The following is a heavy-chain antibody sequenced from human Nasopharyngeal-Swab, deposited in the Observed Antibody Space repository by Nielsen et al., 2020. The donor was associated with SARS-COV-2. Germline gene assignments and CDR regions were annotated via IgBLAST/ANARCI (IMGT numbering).Heavy chain of an antibody. D-gene: IGHD6-19*01. V-gene: IGHV4-61*01. CDR3: ARAGIAVAGTPETNWFDP. J-gene: IGHJ5*02. Sequence: SETLSLTCTVSGGSVSSGSYYWSWIRQPPGKGLEWIGYIYYSGSTNYNPSLKSRVTISVDTSKNQFSLKLSSVTAADTAVYYCARAGIAVAGTPETNWFDPWGQGTLVTVPS. CDR1: GGSVSSGSYY. CDR2: IYYSGST.